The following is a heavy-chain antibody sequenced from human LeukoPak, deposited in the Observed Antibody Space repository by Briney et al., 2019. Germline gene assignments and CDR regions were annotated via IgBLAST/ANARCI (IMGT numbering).Heavy chain of an antibody. CDR1: GGSFSGYY. D-gene: IGHD6-6*01. J-gene: IGHJ4*02. CDR3: ARTWRYSSSWY. Sequence: SETLSLTCAVYGGSFSGYYWSWIRQPPGKGLEWIGYIYTSGSTNYNPSLKSRVTISVDTSKNQFSLKLSSVTAADTAVYYCARTWRYSSSWYWGQGTLVTVSS. CDR2: IYTSGST. V-gene: IGHV4-4*09.